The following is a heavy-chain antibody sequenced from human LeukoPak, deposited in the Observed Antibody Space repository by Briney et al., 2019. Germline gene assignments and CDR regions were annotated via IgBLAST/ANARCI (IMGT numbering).Heavy chain of an antibody. CDR2: MYYSGST. CDR1: GGSISGSSYY. Sequence: SETLSLTCTVSGGSISGSSYYWGWIRQPPGKGLEWIGNMYYSGSTYYNPSLKSRVTISVDTSKNQFSLKLSSVTAADTAVYYCASSWLGYCSSTSCPPYFDYWGQGTLVTVSS. J-gene: IGHJ4*02. CDR3: ASSWLGYCSSTSCPPYFDY. D-gene: IGHD2-2*01. V-gene: IGHV4-39*07.